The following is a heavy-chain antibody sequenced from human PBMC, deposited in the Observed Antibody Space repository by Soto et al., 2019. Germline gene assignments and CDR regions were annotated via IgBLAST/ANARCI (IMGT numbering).Heavy chain of an antibody. CDR2: INHSRST. CDR1: GGSFSGYY. J-gene: IGHJ5*02. V-gene: IGHV4-34*01. CDR3: ARRLVNRPVDP. D-gene: IGHD2-15*01. Sequence: QVQLQQWGAGLLKPSETLSLTCAVYGGSFSGYYWTWIRQPPGKGLEWIGDINHSRSTNYNPSLKSRLTKSIDTSINQFSLKLSSLTAADTAVYYCARRLVNRPVDPWGQGTLVTVSS.